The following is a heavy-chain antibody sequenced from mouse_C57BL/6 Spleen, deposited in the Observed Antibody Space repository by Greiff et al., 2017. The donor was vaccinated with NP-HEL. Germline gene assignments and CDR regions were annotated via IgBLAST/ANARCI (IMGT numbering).Heavy chain of an antibody. Sequence: QVQLQQSGAELVKPGASVKLSCKASGYTFTSYWMQWVKQRPGQGLEWIGEIDPSDSYTNYNQKFKGKATLTVDTSSSTAYMQLSSLTSEDSAVYYCARWAITTERAMDYWGQGTSVTVSS. J-gene: IGHJ4*01. V-gene: IGHV1-50*01. CDR1: GYTFTSYW. CDR2: IDPSDSYT. D-gene: IGHD1-2*01. CDR3: ARWAITTERAMDY.